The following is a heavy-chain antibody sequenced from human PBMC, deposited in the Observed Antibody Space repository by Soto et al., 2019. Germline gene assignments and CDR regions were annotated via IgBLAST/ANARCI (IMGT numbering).Heavy chain of an antibody. Sequence: GGSLRLSCAASGFTFSSYGMHWVRQAPGKGLEWVAVISYDGSNKYYADSVKGRFTISRDNSKNTLYLQMNSLRAEDTTVYYCAKDTGSGSYSSPYYGMDVWGQGTTVTVSS. J-gene: IGHJ6*02. CDR2: ISYDGSNK. V-gene: IGHV3-30*18. CDR3: AKDTGSGSYSSPYYGMDV. D-gene: IGHD3-10*01. CDR1: GFTFSSYG.